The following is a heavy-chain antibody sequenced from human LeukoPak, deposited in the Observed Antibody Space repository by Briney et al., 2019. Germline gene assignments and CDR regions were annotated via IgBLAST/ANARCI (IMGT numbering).Heavy chain of an antibody. D-gene: IGHD5-18*01. CDR2: INPNSGGT. J-gene: IGHJ6*03. V-gene: IGHV1-2*02. Sequence: GASVKVSCKASGYTFTDYYMHWVRQAPGQGLEWMGWINPNSGGTNYAQKFQGRVTMTRDTSISTAYMELSRLRSDDTAVYYCARERYSYGPYYYYYMDVWGKGTTVTVSS. CDR1: GYTFTDYY. CDR3: ARERYSYGPYYYYYMDV.